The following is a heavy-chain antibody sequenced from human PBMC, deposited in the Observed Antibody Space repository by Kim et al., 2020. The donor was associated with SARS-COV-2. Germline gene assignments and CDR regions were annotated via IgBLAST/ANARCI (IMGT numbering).Heavy chain of an antibody. CDR1: GFTFSSYS. V-gene: IGHV3-48*04. Sequence: GGSLRLSCAASGFTFSSYSMNWVRQAPGKGLEWVSYISSSSSTIYYADSVKGRFTISRDNAKNSLYLQMNSLRAEDTAVYYCAREGQWLLNWFDPWGQGTLVTVSS. J-gene: IGHJ5*02. CDR3: AREGQWLLNWFDP. CDR2: ISSSSSTI. D-gene: IGHD6-19*01.